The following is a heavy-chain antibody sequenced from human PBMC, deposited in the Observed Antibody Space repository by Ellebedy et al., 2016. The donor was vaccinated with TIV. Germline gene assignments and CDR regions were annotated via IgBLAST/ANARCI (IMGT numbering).Heavy chain of an antibody. D-gene: IGHD3-10*02. J-gene: IGHJ3*02. CDR3: ARDLGADYYVLDDRAKNRI. CDR1: GFTVSSSY. Sequence: GGSLRLSCAGSGFTVSSSYISWVRQAPGRGLEWVSILIPDGGTAYVDSVKGRFTISRDNAKNTLYLQMNSLRAEDTAVYYCARDLGADYYVLDDRAKNRIWGQGTMVTVSS. V-gene: IGHV3-53*01. CDR2: LIPDGGT.